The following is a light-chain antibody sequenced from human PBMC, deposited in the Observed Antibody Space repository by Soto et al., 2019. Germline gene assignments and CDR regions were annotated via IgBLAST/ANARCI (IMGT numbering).Light chain of an antibody. Sequence: DIQMTPSPSSVSASVGDRVTITCRASQGISNWLAWYQQKPGEAPKLLIYAASSLQSGVPSRFSGSGSGTEFTLTISSLQPDDFATYYCQQYNSWRTFGQGTKVDIK. J-gene: IGKJ1*01. CDR2: AAS. V-gene: IGKV1-12*01. CDR1: QGISNW. CDR3: QQYNSWRT.